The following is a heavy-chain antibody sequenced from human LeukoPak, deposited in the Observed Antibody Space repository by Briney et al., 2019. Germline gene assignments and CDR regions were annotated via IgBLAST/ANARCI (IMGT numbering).Heavy chain of an antibody. CDR1: VASVSSGYHH. Sequence: SETLSLTCIASVASVSSGYHHWSWIRQSPGKGLEWIGHNMNTYYNPSLKSRVTISIDTSKNQFSLMLSTVTAADTAIYYCATYYVNGAGRGHWGPGTLVTVSS. D-gene: IGHD2-8*01. CDR2: NMNT. V-gene: IGHV4-61*01. CDR3: ATYYVNGAGRGH. J-gene: IGHJ4*02.